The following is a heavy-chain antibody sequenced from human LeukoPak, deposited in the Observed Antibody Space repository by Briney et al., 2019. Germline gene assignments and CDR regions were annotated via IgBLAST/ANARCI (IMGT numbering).Heavy chain of an antibody. CDR1: GGSISSSSYY. J-gene: IGHJ6*03. Sequence: KPSETLSLTCTVSGGSISSSSYYWGWIRQPPGKGLEWIGSIYYSGSAYYNPSLKSRVTISVDTSKNQFSLKLSSVTAADTAVYYCAREPTLYDIWSGYYYYYHMDVWGKGTTVTVSS. D-gene: IGHD3-3*01. CDR3: AREPTLYDIWSGYYYYYHMDV. V-gene: IGHV4-39*07. CDR2: IYYSGSA.